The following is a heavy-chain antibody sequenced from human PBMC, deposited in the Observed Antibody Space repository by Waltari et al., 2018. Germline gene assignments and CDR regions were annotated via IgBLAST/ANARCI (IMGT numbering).Heavy chain of an antibody. J-gene: IGHJ3*02. CDR1: GFTFDDYA. CDR3: AKATQWELLPGAFDI. Sequence: EVQLVESGGGLVQPGRSLRLSCAASGFTFDDYATHWVRQAPGKGREWVSGISWNSGSIGYADSVKGRFTISRDNAKNSLYLQMNSLRAEDMALYYCAKATQWELLPGAFDIWGQGTM. D-gene: IGHD1-26*01. V-gene: IGHV3-9*03. CDR2: ISWNSGSI.